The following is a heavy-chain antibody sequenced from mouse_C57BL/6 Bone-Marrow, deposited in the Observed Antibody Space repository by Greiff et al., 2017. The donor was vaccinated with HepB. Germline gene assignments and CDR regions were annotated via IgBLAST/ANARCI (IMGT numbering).Heavy chain of an antibody. D-gene: IGHD1-1*02. CDR3: ASDVVYAMDY. V-gene: IGHV5-4*03. J-gene: IGHJ4*01. Sequence: EVKLMESGGGLVKPGGSLKLSCAASGFTFSSYAMSWVRQTPEKRLEWVATISDGGSYTYYPDNVKGRFTISRDNAKNNLYLQMSHLKSEETAMYYCASDVVYAMDYWGQGTSVTVSS. CDR1: GFTFSSYA. CDR2: ISDGGSYT.